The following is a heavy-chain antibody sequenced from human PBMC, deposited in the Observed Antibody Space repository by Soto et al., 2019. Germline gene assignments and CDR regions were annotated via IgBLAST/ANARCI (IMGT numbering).Heavy chain of an antibody. J-gene: IGHJ2*01. D-gene: IGHD2-15*01. CDR3: VRGPSRGTEGPRFVTL. CDR2: ISLSSANI. CDR1: GCSLYSYA. Sequence: EVQLVESGGGLVQPGGSLRLSCAASGCSLYSYAMDWVRQAPGQGLEWVSYISLSSANIHYADSVRGRLTVSKDNAKSALYRQMNRLRAQDTIVDYCVRGPSRGTEGPRFVTLWGRGTLFTVPS. V-gene: IGHV3-48*01.